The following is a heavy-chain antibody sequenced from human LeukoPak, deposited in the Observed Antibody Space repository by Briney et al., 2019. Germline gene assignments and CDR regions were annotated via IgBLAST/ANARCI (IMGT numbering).Heavy chain of an antibody. CDR2: IYTSGST. Sequence: SETLSLTCSVSGGSISSGSYYWSWIRQPAGKGLEWIGRIYTSGSTNYNPSLKSRVTISVDTSKNQFSLKLSSVTAADTAVYYCARLTARFYDFWSQGTLVTVSS. V-gene: IGHV4-61*02. J-gene: IGHJ4*02. D-gene: IGHD3-3*01. CDR1: GGSISSGSYY. CDR3: ARLTARFYDF.